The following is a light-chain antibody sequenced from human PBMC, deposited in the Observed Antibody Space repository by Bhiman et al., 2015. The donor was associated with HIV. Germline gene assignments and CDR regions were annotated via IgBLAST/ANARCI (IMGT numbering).Light chain of an antibody. CDR3: SSYTTSSTYV. CDR1: SSDVGAYNY. CDR2: DVT. Sequence: QSALTQPASVSGSPGQSITISCTGTSSDVGAYNYVSWYQQHPGKAPKLMIYDVTHRPSGVSNRFSGSKSGNTASLTISGLQAEDEADYYCSSYTTSSTYVFGXWDQGHRP. V-gene: IGLV2-14*03. J-gene: IGLJ1*01.